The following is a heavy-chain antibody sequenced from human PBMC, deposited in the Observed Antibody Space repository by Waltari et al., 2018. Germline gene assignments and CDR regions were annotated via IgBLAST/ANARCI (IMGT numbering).Heavy chain of an antibody. D-gene: IGHD1-7*01. CDR3: TRDRPNSRAFEY. V-gene: IGHV3-23*04. CDR2: TSGTGGPS. J-gene: IGHJ4*02. Sequence: EVQLVESGGGLVQPGGSLRLSCAASGFPFTSFAMSWVREAPGKGWEWVSTTSGTGGPSYYADSVKGRFTISRDRSKKTLYLESNSLRVDDTAVYYCTRDRPNSRAFEYWGRGTLVSVSS. CDR1: GFPFTSFA.